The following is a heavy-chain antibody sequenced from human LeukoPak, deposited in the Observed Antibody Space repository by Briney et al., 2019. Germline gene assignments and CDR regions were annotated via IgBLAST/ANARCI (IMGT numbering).Heavy chain of an antibody. J-gene: IGHJ4*02. V-gene: IGHV3-30*02. D-gene: IGHD3-22*01. CDR2: IRYDGSNK. CDR1: GFTFSSYG. CDR3: AKDEAPGYDSSGYCD. Sequence: GGSLRLSCAASGFTFSSYGMHWVRQAPGKGLEWVAFIRYDGSNKYYADSVKGRFTISRDNSKDTLYLQMNSLRAEDTAVYYCAKDEAPGYDSSGYCDWGQGTLVTVSS.